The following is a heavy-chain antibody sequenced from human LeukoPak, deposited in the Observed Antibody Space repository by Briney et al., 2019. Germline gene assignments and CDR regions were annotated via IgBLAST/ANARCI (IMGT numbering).Heavy chain of an antibody. CDR2: ISGSGGTT. CDR3: ANNPGAAAWYVDY. J-gene: IGHJ4*02. CDR1: GFTFSIYA. Sequence: GPSLRLSCGASGFTFSIYAMSWVRQPPGKALEWVSAISGSGGTTYYADSVKGRFTISRDNSNNTLYLQMNSLRAEDTAVYYCANNPGAAAWYVDYWGQGTLVTVSS. D-gene: IGHD6-13*01. V-gene: IGHV3-23*01.